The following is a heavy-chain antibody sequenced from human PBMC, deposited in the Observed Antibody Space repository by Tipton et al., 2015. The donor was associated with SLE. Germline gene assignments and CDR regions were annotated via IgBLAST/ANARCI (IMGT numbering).Heavy chain of an antibody. V-gene: IGHV3-7*03. CDR2: IKEDGSEK. J-gene: IGHJ5*02. CDR1: GFTFSTYW. CDR3: ITVIVANWFDP. Sequence: SLRLSCAGSGFTFSTYWMSWVRQAPGKGLEWVANIKEDGSEKHYVDSVRGRFTISRDNAKNSLYLQMNSLRAEDTAVYYCITVIVANWFDPWGQGTLVTVSS. D-gene: IGHD5-12*01.